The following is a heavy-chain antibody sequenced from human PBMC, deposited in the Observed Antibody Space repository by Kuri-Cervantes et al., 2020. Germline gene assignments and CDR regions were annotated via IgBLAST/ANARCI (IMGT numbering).Heavy chain of an antibody. Sequence: GESLKISCAASGFTFNDYGMSWVRQAPGKGLEWVSGINWNGGSTGYADSVKGRFTISRDNSKNTLYLQMNSLRAEDTAVYYCARDGVSIAAAGIYYFDYWGQGTLVTVSS. J-gene: IGHJ4*02. CDR3: ARDGVSIAAAGIYYFDY. D-gene: IGHD6-13*01. CDR2: INWNGGST. CDR1: GFTFNDYG. V-gene: IGHV3-20*04.